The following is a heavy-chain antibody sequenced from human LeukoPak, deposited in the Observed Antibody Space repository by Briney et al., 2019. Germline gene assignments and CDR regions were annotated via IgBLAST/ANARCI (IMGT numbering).Heavy chain of an antibody. V-gene: IGHV4-59*01. CDR1: GGSISSYY. J-gene: IGHJ3*02. Sequence: SETLSLTCTVSGGSISSYYWSWIRQPPGKGLEWIGYIYYSGSTNYNPSLKSRVTISVDTSKNQFSLKLSSVTAADTAVYYCAVNYYGSGSSYGDDAFDIWGQGTMVTVSS. CDR3: AVNYYGSGSSYGDDAFDI. CDR2: IYYSGST. D-gene: IGHD3-10*01.